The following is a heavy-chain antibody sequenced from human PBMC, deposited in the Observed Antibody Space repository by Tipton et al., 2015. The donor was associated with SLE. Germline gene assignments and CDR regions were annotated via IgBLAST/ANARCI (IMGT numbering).Heavy chain of an antibody. V-gene: IGHV3-23*03. CDR1: GFTFSSYA. CDR3: AKEAGSIAAREYYYYYMDV. J-gene: IGHJ6*03. Sequence: LRLSCAASGFTFSSYAMSWVRQAPGKGLEWVSVIYSGGSSTYYADSVKGRFTISRDNSKNTLYLQMNSLRAEDTAVYYCAKEAGSIAAREYYYYYMDVWGKGTTVTVSS. CDR2: IYSGGSST. D-gene: IGHD6-6*01.